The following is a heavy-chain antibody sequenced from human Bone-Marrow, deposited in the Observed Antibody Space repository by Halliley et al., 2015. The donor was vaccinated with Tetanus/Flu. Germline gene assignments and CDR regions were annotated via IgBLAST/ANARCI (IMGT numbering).Heavy chain of an antibody. D-gene: IGHD4-17*01. CDR1: GGSISSGNFY. CDR3: ARGPTVTARGNSFDP. CDR2: ISYSGSA. J-gene: IGHJ5*02. V-gene: IGHV4-31*03. Sequence: TLSLTCTVSGGSISSGNFYWSWIRQHPGKGLEWIGYISYSGSAYSKPSLESRVSISLDTSKNQFSLKMNSVTAADTAVYYCARGPTVTARGNSFDPWGQGTLVIVSS.